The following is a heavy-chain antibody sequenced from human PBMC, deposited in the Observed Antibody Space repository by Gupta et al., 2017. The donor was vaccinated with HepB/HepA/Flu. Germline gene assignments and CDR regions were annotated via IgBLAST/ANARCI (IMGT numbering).Heavy chain of an antibody. V-gene: IGHV4-34*01. Sequence: QVQLQQWGEGLLKLSETLSLTCAVYGASFPAYNWTWIRQSPGKGLEWIGEINHSGGTNYNPSLKGRVTISVDTSKNQFSLRLTSVTAADTAVYYCARGIGGYWGQGNLVTVSS. D-gene: IGHD3-16*01. CDR2: INHSGGT. CDR3: ARGIGGY. CDR1: GASFPAYN. J-gene: IGHJ4*02.